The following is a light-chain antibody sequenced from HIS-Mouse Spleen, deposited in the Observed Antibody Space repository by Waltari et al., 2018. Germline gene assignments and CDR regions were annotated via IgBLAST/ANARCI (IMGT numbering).Light chain of an antibody. CDR1: KLGDKY. V-gene: IGLV3-1*01. CDR3: QAWDSSTAV. J-gene: IGLJ1*01. CDR2: QDS. Sequence: SYELTQPPSVSVSPGQKASITCPGDKLGDKYACWYQQKPGQSPVLVIYQDSKRPSGIPERFSGSNSGNTATLTISGTQAMDEADYYCQAWDSSTAVFGTGTKVTVL.